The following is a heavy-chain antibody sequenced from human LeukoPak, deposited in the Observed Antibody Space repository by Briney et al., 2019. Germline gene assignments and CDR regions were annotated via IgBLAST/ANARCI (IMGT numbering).Heavy chain of an antibody. CDR1: GESFSSNSAT. Sequence: SQTLSLTCAISGESFSSNSATWSWIRQSPSRGLEWLGRTYYRSKWYNDYAPSVESRITINPDTSKNHFSLQLNSVTPEDTAVYYCARSPEPIVKYYYGLDIWGKGTTVTVSS. D-gene: IGHD1-14*01. CDR2: TYYRSKWYN. V-gene: IGHV6-1*01. CDR3: ARSPEPIVKYYYGLDI. J-gene: IGHJ6*04.